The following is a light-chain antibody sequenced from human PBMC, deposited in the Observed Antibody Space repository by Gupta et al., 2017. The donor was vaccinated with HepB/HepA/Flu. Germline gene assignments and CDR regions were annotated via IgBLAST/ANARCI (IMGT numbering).Light chain of an antibody. CDR1: QSVSSY. Sequence: EIVLTQSPSTVSLSPGERGTRSCRSSQSVSSYLAWYQQKPGQAPRLIIYDACNSAMGIPDRFSGRGSAKDFTLTSSRREDEAFAVYYLQHRSNLLTFGGGTKVDIK. V-gene: IGKV3-11*01. CDR3: QHRSNLLT. J-gene: IGKJ4*01. CDR2: DAC.